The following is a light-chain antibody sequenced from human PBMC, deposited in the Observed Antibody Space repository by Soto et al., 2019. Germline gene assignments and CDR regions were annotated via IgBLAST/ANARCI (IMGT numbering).Light chain of an antibody. CDR2: LGS. V-gene: IGKV2-28*01. CDR1: QSLLHSNGYNY. Sequence: DIVMTQSPLSLPVTPGEPASISCRSSQSLLHSNGYNYLDWYLQKPGQSPQLLISLGSNRSSGVPDRFSGSGSGTDFTLKISRVEAEDVGVYYCMQALQTHRNFGGGTKVEIK. CDR3: MQALQTHRN. J-gene: IGKJ4*01.